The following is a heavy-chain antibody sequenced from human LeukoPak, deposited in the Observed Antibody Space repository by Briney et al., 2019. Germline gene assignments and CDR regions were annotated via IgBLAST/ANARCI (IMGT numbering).Heavy chain of an antibody. D-gene: IGHD1-1*01. V-gene: IGHV3-7*01. J-gene: IGHJ6*02. CDR3: ASVTNLDV. CDR1: GFTFRYYW. Sequence: PGGSLRLSCVASGFTFRYYWMSWVRQAPGKGLEWVATIEPDGRQKYYVDSVRGRFTISRDNPQKSLYLKMNSLRAEDTAVYYCASVTNLDVWGQGNTVIVSS. CDR2: IEPDGRQK.